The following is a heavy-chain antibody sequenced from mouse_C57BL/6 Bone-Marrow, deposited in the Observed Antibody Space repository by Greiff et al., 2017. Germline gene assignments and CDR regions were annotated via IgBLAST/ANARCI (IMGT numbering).Heavy chain of an antibody. V-gene: IGHV5-2*01. Sequence: EVQGVESGGGLVQPGESLKLSCESNEYEFPSHDMSWVRKTPEKRLELVAAINSDGGSTYYPDTMERRFIMSRDNTKKTLYMQMSSLRSEDTALYYCATTMVTRGLDYWGQGTLVTVSA. CDR3: ATTMVTRGLDY. CDR2: INSDGGST. CDR1: EYEFPSHD. J-gene: IGHJ3*01. D-gene: IGHD2-2*01.